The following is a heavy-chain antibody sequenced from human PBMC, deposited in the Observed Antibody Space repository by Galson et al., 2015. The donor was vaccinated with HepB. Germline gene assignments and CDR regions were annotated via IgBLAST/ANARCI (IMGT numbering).Heavy chain of an antibody. V-gene: IGHV3-53*01. Sequence: SLRLSCAASGFTVSRSYMAWVRQAPGKGLEWVSVISTGTDLYYADSVRGRFAIARDNSKNSLYLQLNSLRADDTAVYYCARIFTSSWYFDHWGQRTLVTVSS. D-gene: IGHD6-13*01. CDR1: GFTVSRSY. J-gene: IGHJ4*02. CDR2: ISTGTDL. CDR3: ARIFTSSWYFDH.